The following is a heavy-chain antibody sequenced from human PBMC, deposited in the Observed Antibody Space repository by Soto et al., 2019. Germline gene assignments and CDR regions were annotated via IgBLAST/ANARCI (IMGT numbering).Heavy chain of an antibody. D-gene: IGHD2-15*01. J-gene: IGHJ4*02. CDR2: IKQGGSEK. V-gene: IGHV3-7*01. CDR3: ARGVRCSGGSCLGCEHFDY. Sequence: EVQLVASGGGLVQPGGSLRLSCAASGFTFSSYWLSWVRQAPGKGLEWVANIKQGGSEKYYVDSVKGRFTISSDNAKNSLYLQMNRLRAEDTAVYYCARGVRCSGGSCLGCEHFDYWGQGTLVTVSA. CDR1: GFTFSSYW.